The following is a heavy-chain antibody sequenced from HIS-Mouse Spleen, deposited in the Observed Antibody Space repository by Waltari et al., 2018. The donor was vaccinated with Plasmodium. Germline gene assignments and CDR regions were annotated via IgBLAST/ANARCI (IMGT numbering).Heavy chain of an antibody. D-gene: IGHD7-27*01. V-gene: IGHV2-70*01. CDR3: ARTLNWGSGFDY. Sequence: QVTLRESGPALLKPTQTLTLTCTFSGFSLSTHGMCLSWIRQPPGKALEWLALIDWDDDKYYSTSLKTRLTISKDTSKNQVVLTMTNMDPVDTATYYCARTLNWGSGFDYWGQGTLVTVSS. CDR2: IDWDDDK. CDR1: GFSLSTHGMC. J-gene: IGHJ4*02.